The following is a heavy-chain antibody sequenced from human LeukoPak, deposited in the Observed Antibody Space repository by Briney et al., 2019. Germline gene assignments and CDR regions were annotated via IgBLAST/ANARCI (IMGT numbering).Heavy chain of an antibody. CDR2: IYPGDSDT. CDR1: GYSFTSYW. J-gene: IGHJ5*02. V-gene: IGHV5-51*01. CDR3: AIPFGGYSGSYYWFDP. Sequence: GESLKISCKGSGYSFTSYWIGWVRQMPGKGLEWMGIIYPGDSDTRYSPSFQGQVTISADKSISTAYLQWSSLKASDTAMYYCAIPFGGYSGSYYWFDPWGQGTLVTVSS. D-gene: IGHD1-26*01.